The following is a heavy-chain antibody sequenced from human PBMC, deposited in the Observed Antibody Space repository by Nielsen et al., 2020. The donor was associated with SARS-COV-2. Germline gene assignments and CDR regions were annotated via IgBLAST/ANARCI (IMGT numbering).Heavy chain of an antibody. Sequence: VYSLKISCKCSGYKFSNYWITLVRQLPWKVLVFFWFIYPGKSETRYSSSFECQVTFSVDKSINTAYLQWVSLEASDTAIYYCARLLRPWYFDLWGGGTPLIVSS. J-gene: IGHJ2*01. CDR2: IYPGKSET. CDR1: GYKFSNYW. V-gene: IGHV5-51*01. CDR3: ARLLRPWYFDL.